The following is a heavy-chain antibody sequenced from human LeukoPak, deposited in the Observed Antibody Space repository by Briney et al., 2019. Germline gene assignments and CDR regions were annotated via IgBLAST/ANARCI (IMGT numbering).Heavy chain of an antibody. Sequence: PGRSLRLSCAASGFTFSSYAMHWVRQAPGKGLEWVAVISYDGSNKYYADSVKGRFTISRDNSKNTLYLQMNSLRAEDTAVYYCATPSTSGYDYYYYGMDVWGQGTTVTVSS. CDR3: ATPSTSGYDYYYYGMDV. V-gene: IGHV3-30-3*01. CDR2: ISYDGSNK. D-gene: IGHD5-12*01. J-gene: IGHJ6*02. CDR1: GFTFSSYA.